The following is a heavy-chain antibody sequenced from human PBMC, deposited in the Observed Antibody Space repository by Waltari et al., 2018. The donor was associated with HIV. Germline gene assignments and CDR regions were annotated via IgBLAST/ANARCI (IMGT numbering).Heavy chain of an antibody. CDR3: ASGYSSSWRSDYYYYGMDV. CDR2: INSDGSST. Sequence: EVQLVESGGGLVQPGGSLSLSCAASGFTFSSAWMQWVRQAPGKGLVGVSRINSDGSSTSYADSVKGRFTISRDNAKNTLYLQMNSLRAEDTAVYYCASGYSSSWRSDYYYYGMDVWGQGTTVTVSS. J-gene: IGHJ6*02. CDR1: GFTFSSAW. D-gene: IGHD6-13*01. V-gene: IGHV3-74*01.